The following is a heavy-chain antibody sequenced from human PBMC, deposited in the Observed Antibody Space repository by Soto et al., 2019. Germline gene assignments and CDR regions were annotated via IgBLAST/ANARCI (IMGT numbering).Heavy chain of an antibody. Sequence: PSETQSLTCTVSGGSISSYYWSWIRQPPGKGLEWIGYIYYSGSTNYNPSLKSRVTISVDTSKNQFSLKLSSVTAADTAVYYCARDSYYYDSSGLPYYYFDYWGQGTLVTVS. J-gene: IGHJ4*02. CDR2: IYYSGST. CDR1: GGSISSYY. D-gene: IGHD3-22*01. CDR3: ARDSYYYDSSGLPYYYFDY. V-gene: IGHV4-59*01.